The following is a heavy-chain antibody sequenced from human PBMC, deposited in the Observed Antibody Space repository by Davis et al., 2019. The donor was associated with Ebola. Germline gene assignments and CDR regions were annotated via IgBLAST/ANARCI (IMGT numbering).Heavy chain of an antibody. CDR2: IIPIFGTA. CDR3: ARDQDYDILTGYYMLDV. D-gene: IGHD3-9*01. J-gene: IGHJ6*02. V-gene: IGHV1-69*05. CDR1: GGTFSSYA. Sequence: AASVKVSCKASGGTFSSYAISWVRQAPGQGLEWMGGIIPIFGTANYAQKFQGRVTMTRDTSTSTVYMELSSLRSEDTAVYYCARDQDYDILTGYYMLDVWGQGTTVTVSS.